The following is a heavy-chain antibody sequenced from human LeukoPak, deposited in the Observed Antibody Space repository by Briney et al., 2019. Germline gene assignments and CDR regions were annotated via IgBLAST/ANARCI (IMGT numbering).Heavy chain of an antibody. J-gene: IGHJ4*02. CDR1: GGSISSSSYY. CDR2: IYYSGST. V-gene: IGHV4-39*07. CDR3: ASTVARGYCSSTSCPEYYFDY. D-gene: IGHD2-2*01. Sequence: SETLSLTCTVSGGSISSSSYYWGWIRQPPGKGLEWIGSIYYSGSTYYNPSLKSRVTISVDTSKNQFSLKLSSVTAADTAVYYCASTVARGYCSSTSCPEYYFDYWGQGTPVTVSS.